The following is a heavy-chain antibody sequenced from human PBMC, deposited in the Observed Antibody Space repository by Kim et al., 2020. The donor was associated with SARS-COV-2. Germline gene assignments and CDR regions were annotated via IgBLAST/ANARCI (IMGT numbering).Heavy chain of an antibody. Sequence: SETLSLTCRVSGVSISAYNWNWIRQLPGKGLEWIAFIHYSGSTKYNPSLENRVTTLVDTSKNQFSLQLTSVTAADTAVYFCSRPRDTFDAFDIWGQGTMVAVSS. CDR3: SRPRDTFDAFDI. J-gene: IGHJ3*02. CDR1: GVSISAYN. V-gene: IGHV4-59*01. D-gene: IGHD2-2*02. CDR2: IHYSGST.